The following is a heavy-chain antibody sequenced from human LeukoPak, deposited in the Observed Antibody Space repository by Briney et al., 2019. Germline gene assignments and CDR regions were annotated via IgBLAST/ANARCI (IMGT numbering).Heavy chain of an antibody. CDR3: ARTNAFGN. CDR2: IYYTGAT. Sequence: KPSETLSLTCTVSGGSLSGDYWNWIRQPPGRGLEWIGYIYYTGATDYSPSLKSRVTISLDMSKNQFSLKLRSVTAADTAVYYCARTNAFGNRGQGTMVTVCS. CDR1: GGSLSGDY. J-gene: IGHJ3*02. V-gene: IGHV4-59*01.